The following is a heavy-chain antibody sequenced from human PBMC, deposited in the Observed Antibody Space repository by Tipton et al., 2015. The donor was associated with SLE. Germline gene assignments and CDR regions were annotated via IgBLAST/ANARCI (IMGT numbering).Heavy chain of an antibody. CDR2: IYTSGST. CDR1: GGSVSSASYY. D-gene: IGHD3-3*02. Sequence: TLSLTCTVSGGSVSSASYYWSWIRQPAGKGLEWIGRIYTSGSTNYNPSLKSRVTISVDTSKNQFSLKLSSVTAADTAVYYCAREGVHFWSGSSSYYYYYMDVWGKGTTVTVSS. V-gene: IGHV4-61*02. J-gene: IGHJ6*03. CDR3: AREGVHFWSGSSSYYYYYMDV.